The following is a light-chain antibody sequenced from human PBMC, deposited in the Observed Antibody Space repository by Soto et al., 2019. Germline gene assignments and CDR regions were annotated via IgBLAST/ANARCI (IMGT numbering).Light chain of an antibody. J-gene: IGKJ5*01. Sequence: DIQLTQSPSFLSASVGVRVTITCRASQGISSYLAWYQQKPGKAPKLLIYAASTLQSGVPSRFSGSGSGTEFTLTISSLQPEDFATYYCQHLDSYSTCGQGTRLEIK. V-gene: IGKV1-9*01. CDR2: AAS. CDR1: QGISSY. CDR3: QHLDSYST.